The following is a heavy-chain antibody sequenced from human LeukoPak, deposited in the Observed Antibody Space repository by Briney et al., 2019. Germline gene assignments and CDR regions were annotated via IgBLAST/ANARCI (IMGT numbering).Heavy chain of an antibody. D-gene: IGHD6-19*01. CDR1: GYTFTSYW. Sequence: KPGESLKISCKGSGYTFTSYWIGGVRQMPGKGLDGMGIIYPGDSDTRYSPSFQGQVSISVDKSISTAYLQWSSLKASDTAMYYCARRGSGWYVDYWGQGTLVTVSS. CDR2: IYPGDSDT. J-gene: IGHJ4*02. CDR3: ARRGSGWYVDY. V-gene: IGHV5-51*01.